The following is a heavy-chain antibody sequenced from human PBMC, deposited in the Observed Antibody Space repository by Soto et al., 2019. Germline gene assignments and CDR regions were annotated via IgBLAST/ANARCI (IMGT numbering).Heavy chain of an antibody. V-gene: IGHV3-33*01. Sequence: VRSQRLSCGASGFTFGTYAMHWVRQAPGQGLEWVAVIYYDGSNRYYGDAVKGRFTISRDNSKSTLYLQMSSLRAEDTAIYYCARGFCTNGVCYYFFDSWGHGTLVTVSS. D-gene: IGHD2-8*01. CDR1: GFTFGTYA. CDR2: IYYDGSNR. CDR3: ARGFCTNGVCYYFFDS. J-gene: IGHJ4*01.